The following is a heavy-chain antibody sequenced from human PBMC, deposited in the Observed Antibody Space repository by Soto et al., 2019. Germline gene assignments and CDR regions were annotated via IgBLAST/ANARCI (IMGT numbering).Heavy chain of an antibody. V-gene: IGHV1-18*04. J-gene: IGHJ4*02. CDR3: ARAKLWGHYAFDY. CDR2: ISAYKGNT. CDR1: GYSFSSYG. Sequence: ASVKVSCKASGYSFSSYGISWVRQAPGQGHEWMGWISAYKGNTNYAQKLQGRVTMTTDTSTSTAYMELRSLRSDDTAVYYCARAKLWGHYAFDYWSQGTMVTVSS. D-gene: IGHD2-21*01.